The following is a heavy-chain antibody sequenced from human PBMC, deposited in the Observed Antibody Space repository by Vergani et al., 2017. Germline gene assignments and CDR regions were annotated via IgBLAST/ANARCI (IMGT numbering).Heavy chain of an antibody. Sequence: QVQLVQSGSELKKPGASVKVSCKASGYTFTGYYMYWVRQAPGQGLEWRGWINPNSGGTNYAQKFQGRVTMTRDTSITTAYMELSRLRSDDTAVYYCARADWNYAGTGDYYYMDVWGKGTTVTVSS. CDR2: INPNSGGT. J-gene: IGHJ6*03. CDR3: ARADWNYAGTGDYYYMDV. CDR1: GYTFTGYY. D-gene: IGHD1-7*01. V-gene: IGHV1-2*02.